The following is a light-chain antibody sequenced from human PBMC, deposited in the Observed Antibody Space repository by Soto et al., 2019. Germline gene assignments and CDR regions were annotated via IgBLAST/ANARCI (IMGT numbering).Light chain of an antibody. Sequence: QSGLTQPPSVSGAPGQGVTISCTGSSSNIGAPYDVHWYQHLPGTAPKLLIYGRNNRPSGVPDRFSGSRSGTSASLAITGLPAEDEAAYYCQSYDMSLNNHVFGSGTKVTVL. CDR3: QSYDMSLNNHV. CDR1: SSNIGAPYD. CDR2: GRN. J-gene: IGLJ1*01. V-gene: IGLV1-40*01.